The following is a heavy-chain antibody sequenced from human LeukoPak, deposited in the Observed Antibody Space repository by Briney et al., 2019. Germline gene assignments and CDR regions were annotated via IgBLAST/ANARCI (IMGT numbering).Heavy chain of an antibody. CDR1: GYTFTGYY. CDR2: INPNSGGT. J-gene: IGHJ4*02. Sequence: GASVKVSCKASGYTFTGYYMHWVRQAPGQGLEWMGWINPNSGGTNYAQKFQGRVTMTRGTSISTAYMELSRLRSDDTAVYYCARDRYCSGGSCYPFDYWGQGTLVTVSP. V-gene: IGHV1-2*02. CDR3: ARDRYCSGGSCYPFDY. D-gene: IGHD2-15*01.